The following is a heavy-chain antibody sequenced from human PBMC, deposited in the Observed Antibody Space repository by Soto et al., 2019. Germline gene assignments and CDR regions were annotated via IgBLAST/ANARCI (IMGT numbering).Heavy chain of an antibody. CDR2: INPNSGGT. J-gene: IGHJ6*02. CDR3: ARDPGGSSYYYYGMDV. D-gene: IGHD2-15*01. CDR1: GYTFTGYY. V-gene: IGHV1-2*02. Sequence: ASVKVSCKASGYTFTGYYMHWVRQAPGQGLEWMGWINPNSGGTNYAQKFQGRVTMTRDTSTSTVYMELSSLRSEDTAVYYCARDPGGSSYYYYGMDVWGQGTTVTVSS.